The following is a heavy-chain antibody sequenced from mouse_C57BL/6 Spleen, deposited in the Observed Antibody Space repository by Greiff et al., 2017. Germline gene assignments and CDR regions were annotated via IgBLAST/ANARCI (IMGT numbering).Heavy chain of an antibody. Sequence: QVQLQQSGAELVRPGASVTLSCKASGYTFTDYEMHWVKQTPVHGLEWIGAIDPETGGTAYNQKFKGKAILTAAKSSSTAYMELRSLTSEDSAVYYCTSLNWDDAMDYWGQGTSVTVSS. J-gene: IGHJ4*01. CDR2: IDPETGGT. CDR1: GYTFTDYE. D-gene: IGHD4-1*01. V-gene: IGHV1-15*01. CDR3: TSLNWDDAMDY.